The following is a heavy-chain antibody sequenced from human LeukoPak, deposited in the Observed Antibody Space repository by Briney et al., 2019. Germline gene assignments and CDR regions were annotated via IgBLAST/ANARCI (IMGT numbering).Heavy chain of an antibody. CDR2: IRSKTYGGTT. CDR3: TTYLGVMDLSYLQY. CDR1: GFTFSNYN. J-gene: IGHJ4*02. V-gene: IGHV3-49*04. D-gene: IGHD3-10*01. Sequence: GGSLRLSCAASGFTFSNYNMNWVRQAPGKGLEWVGFIRSKTYGGTTEYAASVKGRFTISRDDSKSIAYLQMNSLKTEDTAVYYCTTYLGVMDLSYLQYWGQGTLVTVSS.